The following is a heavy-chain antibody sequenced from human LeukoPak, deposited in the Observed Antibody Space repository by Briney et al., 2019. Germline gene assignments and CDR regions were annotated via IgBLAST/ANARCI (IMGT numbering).Heavy chain of an antibody. Sequence: PGGSLRLSCAASGFTFSSYAMHWVRQAPGKGLEWVAVISYDGSNKYYADSVKGRFTISRDNSKNTLYLQMNSLRAEDTAVYYCARDPGYYGSGDYYCYYGMDVWGQGTTVTVSS. J-gene: IGHJ6*02. CDR2: ISYDGSNK. D-gene: IGHD3-10*01. CDR3: ARDPGYYGSGDYYCYYGMDV. V-gene: IGHV3-30-3*01. CDR1: GFTFSSYA.